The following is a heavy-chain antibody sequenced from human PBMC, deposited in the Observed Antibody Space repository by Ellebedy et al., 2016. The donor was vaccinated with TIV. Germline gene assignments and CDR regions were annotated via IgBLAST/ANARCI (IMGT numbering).Heavy chain of an antibody. J-gene: IGHJ4*02. CDR1: GYTFTSFY. D-gene: IGHD3-16*01. CDR3: ARDWGSVEFEF. CDR2: INPSGSST. V-gene: IGHV1-46*04. Sequence: ASVKVSCKAAGYTFTSFYIHWVRQAPGQGLEWMGIINPSGSSTTYAQKLQGRITMTRDRSTSTVYMELSSLRSEDTAVYYCARDWGSVEFEFWGQGTLVTVSS.